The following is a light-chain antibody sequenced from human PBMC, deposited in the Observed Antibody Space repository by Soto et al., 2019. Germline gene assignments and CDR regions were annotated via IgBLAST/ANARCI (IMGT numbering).Light chain of an antibody. CDR1: QSISSSY. CDR2: GAS. CDR3: QQYGSSPRT. J-gene: IGKJ1*01. Sequence: EIVLTQSPGTLSLSPGERATLSCRASQSISSSYLAWYQQKPGQAPRLLIYGASSRATGIPDRFSGSGSGTDFTLTISRLEPEDFAVYYCQQYGSSPRTFGQGTNVEI. V-gene: IGKV3-20*01.